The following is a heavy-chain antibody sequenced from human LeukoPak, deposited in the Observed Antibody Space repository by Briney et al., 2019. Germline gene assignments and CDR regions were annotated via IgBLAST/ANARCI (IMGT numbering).Heavy chain of an antibody. CDR3: AKCILTGYYKGYMDV. Sequence: GGSLRLSCAASGFTFSSYGMSWVRQAPGKGLEWVSAISGSGGSTYYADSVKGRFTISRDNSKNSLYLQMNSLRAEDTAVYYCAKCILTGYYKGYMDVWGKGTTVTISS. J-gene: IGHJ6*03. D-gene: IGHD3-9*01. CDR1: GFTFSSYG. CDR2: ISGSGGST. V-gene: IGHV3-23*01.